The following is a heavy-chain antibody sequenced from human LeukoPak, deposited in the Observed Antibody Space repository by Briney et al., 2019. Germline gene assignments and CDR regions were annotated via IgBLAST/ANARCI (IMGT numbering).Heavy chain of an antibody. J-gene: IGHJ6*02. CDR2: IKSSGSTI. Sequence: GGSLRLSCAASGFTFSSYEMNWVRQAPGKGLEWVSYIKSSGSTIYYADSVKGRFTISRDNSKNTLYLQMNSLRAEDTAVYYCARLGRDGTERYYYYGMDVWGQGTTVTVSS. CDR3: ARLGRDGTERYYYYGMDV. D-gene: IGHD1-1*01. V-gene: IGHV3-48*03. CDR1: GFTFSSYE.